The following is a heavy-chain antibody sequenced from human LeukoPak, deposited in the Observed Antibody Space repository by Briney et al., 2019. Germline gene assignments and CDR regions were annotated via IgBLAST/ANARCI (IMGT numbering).Heavy chain of an antibody. CDR2: INPNSGDT. Sequence: ASVKVSCKASGYTFTGYYIHWVRQAPGQGLEWMGWINPNSGDTNSAQNFQDWVTLTRDTSISTAYMELSRLRSDDTAVYYCARGLYSSSWYVFDYWGQGTLVTVSS. J-gene: IGHJ4*02. CDR3: ARGLYSSSWYVFDY. V-gene: IGHV1-2*04. CDR1: GYTFTGYY. D-gene: IGHD6-13*01.